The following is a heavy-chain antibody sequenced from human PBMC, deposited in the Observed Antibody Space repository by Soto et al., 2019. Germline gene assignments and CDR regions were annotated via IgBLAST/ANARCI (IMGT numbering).Heavy chain of an antibody. V-gene: IGHV4-39*01. D-gene: IGHD6-19*01. CDR3: ARRGIAVLRWFDP. CDR1: GGSISSSSYY. J-gene: IGHJ5*02. Sequence: QLQLQESGPGLVKPSETLSLTCTVSGGSISSSSYYWGWIRQPPGKGLEWIGSIYYSGSTYYNPALKSRGTRSVDTSKHQVSLKLSSVTAADTAVYYWARRGIAVLRWFDPWGQGTLVTVSS. CDR2: IYYSGST.